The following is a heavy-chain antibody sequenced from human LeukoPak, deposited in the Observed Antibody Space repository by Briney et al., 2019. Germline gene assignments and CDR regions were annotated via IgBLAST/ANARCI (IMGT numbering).Heavy chain of an antibody. J-gene: IGHJ6*02. CDR3: ARQRVRWRGPGDGMDV. D-gene: IGHD4-23*01. CDR2: IKEDGSEK. V-gene: IGHV3-7*03. Sequence: GGSLRLSCAASGFSFSSYYMTWVRQAPGKGLEWVANIKEDGSEKYYVDSVNGRFTTSRDNAKNSLYLQMNSLRAEDTAVYYCARQRVRWRGPGDGMDVWGQGTTVTVSS. CDR1: GFSFSSYY.